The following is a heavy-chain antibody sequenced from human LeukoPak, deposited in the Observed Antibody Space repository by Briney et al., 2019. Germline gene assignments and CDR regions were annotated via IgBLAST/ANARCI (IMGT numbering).Heavy chain of an antibody. V-gene: IGHV4-39*07. CDR1: GGSINNSSYY. Sequence: SETLSLTCNVSGGSINNSSYYWGRIRQPPGKGLEWIGGVYYSETTYYYYKPSLKSRVTISVDTSKNQFSLKLSSVTAADTAVYYCASPSGTYRSGGSCYHTRDYYYYYMDVWGKGTTVTISS. CDR3: ASPSGTYRSGGSCYHTRDYYYYYMDV. D-gene: IGHD2-15*01. CDR2: VYYSETTYY. J-gene: IGHJ6*03.